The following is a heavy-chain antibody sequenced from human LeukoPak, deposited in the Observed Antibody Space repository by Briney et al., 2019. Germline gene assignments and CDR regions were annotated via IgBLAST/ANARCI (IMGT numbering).Heavy chain of an antibody. CDR3: ARDIRFGEGYGMDV. CDR2: IYSGGST. V-gene: IGHV3-66*01. J-gene: IGHJ6*02. D-gene: IGHD3-10*01. CDR1: GFTVSSNY. Sequence: GGSLRLSCAASGFTVSSNYMSWVRQAPGKGLGWVSVIYSGGSTYYADSVKGRFTISRDNSKNTLYLQMNSLRAEDTAVYYCARDIRFGEGYGMDVWGQGTTVTVSS.